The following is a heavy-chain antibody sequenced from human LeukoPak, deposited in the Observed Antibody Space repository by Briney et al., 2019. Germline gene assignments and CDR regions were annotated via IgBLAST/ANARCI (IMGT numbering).Heavy chain of an antibody. CDR3: ARPRGSSGWYGDGFDI. CDR2: ITSSSIYI. Sequence: GGSLRLSCAASGFTLSSYSMNWVRQAPGKGLEWVSSITSSSIYIYYADSVKGRFTVSRDNARNSLYLQMNSLRAEDTAVYYCARPRGSSGWYGDGFDIWGQGTMVTVSP. V-gene: IGHV3-21*06. CDR1: GFTLSSYS. D-gene: IGHD6-19*01. J-gene: IGHJ3*02.